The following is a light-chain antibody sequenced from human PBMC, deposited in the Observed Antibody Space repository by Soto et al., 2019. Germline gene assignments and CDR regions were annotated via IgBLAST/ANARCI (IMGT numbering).Light chain of an antibody. CDR1: QSLLHSNGYNY. CDR2: LGS. Sequence: DIVMTQSPLSLPVTPGEPASISCRSSQSLLHSNGYNYLVWYLQKPGQSPQLLIYLGSNRASGVPDRFSGSGSGPDFTLKISRVEAEDVGFYYCMQALQTPITFGGGTKVDIK. J-gene: IGKJ4*01. CDR3: MQALQTPIT. V-gene: IGKV2-28*01.